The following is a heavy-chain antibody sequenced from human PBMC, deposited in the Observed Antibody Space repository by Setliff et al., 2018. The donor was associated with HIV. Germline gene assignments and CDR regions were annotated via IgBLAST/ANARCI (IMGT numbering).Heavy chain of an antibody. J-gene: IGHJ4*02. D-gene: IGHD4-17*01. CDR1: GGTFSSYV. V-gene: IGHV1-69*10. Sequence: ASVKVSCKASGGTFSSYVISWVRQAPGQGPEWMGGIIPMYGVTNYAQKFQGRVTMTRDTSTSTVYMELSSLRAEDTAVYYCAKDGYSDYLNSYFDYWGQRTLVTVSS. CDR3: AKDGYSDYLNSYFDY. CDR2: IIPMYGVT.